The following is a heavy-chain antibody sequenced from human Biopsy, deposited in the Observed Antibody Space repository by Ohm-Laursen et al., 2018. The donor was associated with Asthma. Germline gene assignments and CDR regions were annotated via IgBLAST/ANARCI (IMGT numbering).Heavy chain of an antibody. J-gene: IGHJ4*02. CDR3: ARDAPTGGYIDY. CDR2: ITSSSSYI. CDR1: GFTFSDYS. Sequence: GSLRLSCAASGFTFSDYSMTWIRQAPGKGLEWVSSITSSSSYIFYADSVKGRFTISRDNPRNSLYLQMNSLRAEDTAVYYCARDAPTGGYIDYWGLGTLVTVSS. D-gene: IGHD7-27*01. V-gene: IGHV3-11*06.